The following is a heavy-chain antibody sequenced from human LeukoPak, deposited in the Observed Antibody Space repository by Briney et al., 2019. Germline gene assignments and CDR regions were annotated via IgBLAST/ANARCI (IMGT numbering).Heavy chain of an antibody. CDR1: GGSISSGGYY. CDR3: ARGGRNDFWSGYYYYYYYMDV. D-gene: IGHD3-3*01. V-gene: IGHV4-31*03. Sequence: PSETLSLTRTVSGGSISSGGYYWSWIRQHPGKGLEWIGYIYYSGSTYYNPSIKSRVTITVDTSKNQFSLKLSSVTAADTDVYYCARGGRNDFWSGYYYYYYYMDVWGKGTTVTVSS. CDR2: IYYSGST. J-gene: IGHJ6*03.